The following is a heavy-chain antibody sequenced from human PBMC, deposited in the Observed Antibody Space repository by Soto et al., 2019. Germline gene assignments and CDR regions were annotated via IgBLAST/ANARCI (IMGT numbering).Heavy chain of an antibody. CDR2: ISYDGSNK. D-gene: IGHD1-26*01. CDR3: AKRIVGATYFDY. CDR1: GFTFSSYG. Sequence: QVQLVESGGGVVQPGRSLRLSCAASGFTFSSYGMHWVRQAPGKGLEWVAVISYDGSNKYYADSVKGRFTISRDNSKNTLYLQLNSLRAQDTALYYFAKRIVGATYFDYWGQGTLVTFSS. J-gene: IGHJ4*02. V-gene: IGHV3-30*18.